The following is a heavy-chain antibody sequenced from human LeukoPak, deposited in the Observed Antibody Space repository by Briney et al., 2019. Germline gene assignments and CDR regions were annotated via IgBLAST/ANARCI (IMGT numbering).Heavy chain of an antibody. J-gene: IGHJ3*02. D-gene: IGHD2-2*01. CDR2: INHSGST. Sequence: PSETLSLTCAVYGGSFSGYYWSWIRQPPGKGLEWIGEINHSGSTNYNPSLKSRVTISVDTSKNQFSLKLSSVTAADTAVYYCARQFPVVPAVGAFDIWGQGTMVTVSS. CDR3: ARQFPVVPAVGAFDI. V-gene: IGHV4-34*01. CDR1: GGSFSGYY.